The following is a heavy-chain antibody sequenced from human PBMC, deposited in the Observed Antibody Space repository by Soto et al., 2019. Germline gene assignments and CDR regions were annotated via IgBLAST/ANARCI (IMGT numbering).Heavy chain of an antibody. CDR1: GGSISSSSYY. J-gene: IGHJ5*02. V-gene: IGHV4-39*07. Sequence: SETLSLTCTVSGGSISSSSYYWGWIRQPPGKGLEWIGSIYYSGSTYYNPSLKSRVTISVDTSKNQFSLKLTSVTAADTAIYYCARARQYYDCELDPWGQGTLVTVSS. D-gene: IGHD3-22*01. CDR3: ARARQYYDCELDP. CDR2: IYYSGST.